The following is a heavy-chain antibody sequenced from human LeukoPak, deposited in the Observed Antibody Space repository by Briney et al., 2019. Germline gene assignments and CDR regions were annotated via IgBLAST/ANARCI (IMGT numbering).Heavy chain of an antibody. V-gene: IGHV1-24*01. Sequence: GASVKVSCKVSVYTLTELSMHWVRQAPGKRLEWMGGFDPEDGETIYAQKFQRRVTMTEDTSTDTAYMELSSLRSEDTAVYYCATSIGSYSPFDHWGQGTLVTVSS. CDR1: VYTLTELS. D-gene: IGHD1-26*01. CDR3: ATSIGSYSPFDH. CDR2: FDPEDGET. J-gene: IGHJ4*02.